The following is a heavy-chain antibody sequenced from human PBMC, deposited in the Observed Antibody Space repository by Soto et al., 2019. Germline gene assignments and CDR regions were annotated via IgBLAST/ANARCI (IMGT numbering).Heavy chain of an antibody. Sequence: GSLRLSCAASGFTFSSYALSWVRQAPGKGLEWVSGVSGSGITTYYADSVKGRFTISRDNSKNTPYLQMNSLRAEDTAVYYCTKSGSPFTVTTRGDSRGQGTLVTVSS. D-gene: IGHD4-17*01. CDR1: GFTFSSYA. V-gene: IGHV3-23*01. CDR3: TKSGSPFTVTTRGDS. J-gene: IGHJ4*02. CDR2: VSGSGITT.